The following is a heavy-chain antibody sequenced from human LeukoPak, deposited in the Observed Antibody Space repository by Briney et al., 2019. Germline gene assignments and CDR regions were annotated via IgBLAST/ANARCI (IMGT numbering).Heavy chain of an antibody. D-gene: IGHD4-11*01. J-gene: IGHJ4*02. CDR2: ISSSSTI. CDR1: GFTFSSYS. Sequence: GGSLRLSCAASGFTFSSYSMNWVRQAPGKGLEWVSYISSSSTIYYADSVKGRFTISRDNAKNSLYLQMNSLRAEDTAVYYCARGLFNSNYDLGDYWGQGTLVTVSS. V-gene: IGHV3-48*01. CDR3: ARGLFNSNYDLGDY.